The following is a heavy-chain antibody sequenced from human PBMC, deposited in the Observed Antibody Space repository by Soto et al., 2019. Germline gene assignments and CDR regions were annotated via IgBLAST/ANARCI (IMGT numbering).Heavy chain of an antibody. CDR2: ISGSGAYT. CDR1: GFIFSDY. Sequence: QVQLVESGGGLVKPGGSLRLSCTGSGFIFSDYMTWIRQAPGKGLEWVSYISGSGAYTKYADSVRGGFTISRDNAKNSLWLQINSLRAEDTAVYYCARSSGWRHVVGYKYGLDVWGQGTTVIVSS. CDR3: ARSSGWRHVVGYKYGLDV. D-gene: IGHD5-18*01. J-gene: IGHJ6*02. V-gene: IGHV3-11*06.